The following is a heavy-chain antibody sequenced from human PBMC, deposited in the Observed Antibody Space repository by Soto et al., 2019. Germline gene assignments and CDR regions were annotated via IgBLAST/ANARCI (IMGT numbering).Heavy chain of an antibody. CDR2: IIPILGIA. CDR1: AGTFSSYS. D-gene: IGHD6-19*01. J-gene: IGHJ4*02. Sequence: QVQLVQSGAEVKKPGSSGKVSSKAPAGTFSSYSITWVQQAPGQGLEWMGRIIPILGIANYAQKFQGRVTITADKSTSTAYMELSSLRAEDTAVYHCARGGVAGFDYWGQGTLVTVSS. V-gene: IGHV1-69*02. CDR3: ARGGVAGFDY.